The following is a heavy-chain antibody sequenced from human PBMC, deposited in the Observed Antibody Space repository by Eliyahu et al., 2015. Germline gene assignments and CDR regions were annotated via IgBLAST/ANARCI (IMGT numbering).Heavy chain of an antibody. J-gene: IGHJ4*02. CDR3: ARLNSYGGNNIDS. V-gene: IGHV5-51*01. CDR1: GXSFTDYG. D-gene: IGHD4-23*01. Sequence: EVQLVQSGAEVKKPGESLKISCTGSGXSFTDYGIGWVRQMPGKGLEWMAIVYPGDSDTRYSPSFQGQVTISADKSIRTAYLQWSSLKASDTAMYYCARLNSYGGNNIDSWGQGTLVTVSS. CDR2: VYPGDSDT.